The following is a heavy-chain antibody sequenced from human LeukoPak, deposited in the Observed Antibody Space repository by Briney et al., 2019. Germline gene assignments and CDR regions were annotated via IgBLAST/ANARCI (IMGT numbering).Heavy chain of an antibody. CDR2: INPSGGST. V-gene: IGHV1-46*01. D-gene: IGHD1-26*01. CDR3: ARRQWELLGYYGMDV. J-gene: IGHJ6*02. Sequence: ASVKVYCKASGYTFTSYYMQWVRQAPGQGLEWMGIINPSGGSTSYAQKFQGRVTMTRDTSTSTVYMELSSLRSEDTAVYYCARRQWELLGYYGMDVWGQGTTVTVSS. CDR1: GYTFTSYY.